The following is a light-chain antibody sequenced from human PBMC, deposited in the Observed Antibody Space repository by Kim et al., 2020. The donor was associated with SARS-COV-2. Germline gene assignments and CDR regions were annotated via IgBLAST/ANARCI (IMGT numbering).Light chain of an antibody. CDR2: TAS. V-gene: IGKV1-39*01. Sequence: SASVGDRVTIPCRASQSIRSYLNWYQQRPAKAPKALIYTASTLHSGVPSRFSGSGSGTDFTFTISSLQPGDCGTYYCQQTFSIPYSFGQGTKLEI. CDR1: QSIRSY. CDR3: QQTFSIPYS. J-gene: IGKJ2*03.